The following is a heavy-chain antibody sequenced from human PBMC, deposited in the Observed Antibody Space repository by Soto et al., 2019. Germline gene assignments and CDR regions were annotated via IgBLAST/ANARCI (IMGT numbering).Heavy chain of an antibody. CDR2: IYYSGST. J-gene: IGHJ3*01. Sequence: SETLSLTCTVSGGSISSYYWSWIRQPPGKGLEWIGYIYYSGSTNYNPSLKSRVTISVDTSKNQFSLKLSSVTAADTAVYYCARDRVRTPEGVDSFDLWGQGTLVTVSS. V-gene: IGHV4-59*01. CDR3: ARDRVRTPEGVDSFDL. CDR1: GGSISSYY. D-gene: IGHD3-10*01.